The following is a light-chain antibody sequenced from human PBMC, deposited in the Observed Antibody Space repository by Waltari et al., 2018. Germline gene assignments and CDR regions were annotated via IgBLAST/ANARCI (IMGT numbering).Light chain of an antibody. V-gene: IGKV3-11*01. Sequence: EIVLTQSPATLSLSQGERATLSCRASQSVSDSLDWYQHKPGQAPRLLVYDASNRATGVPARFSGSGSGTHFTLTISSLEPADFAVYYCQHRSGPFGPGTKVDFK. CDR3: QHRSGP. J-gene: IGKJ3*01. CDR1: QSVSDS. CDR2: DAS.